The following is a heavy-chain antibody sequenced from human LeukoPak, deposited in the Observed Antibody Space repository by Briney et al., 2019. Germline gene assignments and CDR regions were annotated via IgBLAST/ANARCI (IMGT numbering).Heavy chain of an antibody. D-gene: IGHD3-3*01. CDR2: IGTSFDT. CDR3: AKGGIGERGSTDA. CDR1: GFTFSTYA. V-gene: IGHV3-23*01. Sequence: PGGSLRLSCAASGFTFSTYAITWVRQAPGKGLEWVSSIGTSFDTYYADSVRDRFTISRENPRNTLYLQMNSLSVEDTATYYCAKGGIGERGSTDAWGQGTLVTVSS. J-gene: IGHJ5*02.